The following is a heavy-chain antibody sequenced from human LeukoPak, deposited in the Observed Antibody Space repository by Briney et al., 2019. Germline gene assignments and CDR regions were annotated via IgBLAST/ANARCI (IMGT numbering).Heavy chain of an antibody. CDR3: ARDSYYYDSSGYYYDYFDY. Sequence: GGSLRLSCAPSGFTFDNYAMHWVRQAPGKDLEWVSFISGDGGRTYYADSVKGRFTISRDNAKNSLYLQMNSLRAEDTAVYYCARDSYYYDSSGYYYDYFDYWGQGTLVTVSS. V-gene: IGHV3-43*02. J-gene: IGHJ4*02. D-gene: IGHD3-22*01. CDR1: GFTFDNYA. CDR2: ISGDGGRT.